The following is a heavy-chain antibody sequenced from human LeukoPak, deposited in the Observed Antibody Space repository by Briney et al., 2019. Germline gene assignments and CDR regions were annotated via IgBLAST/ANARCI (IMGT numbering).Heavy chain of an antibody. D-gene: IGHD6-13*01. CDR2: IYTSGST. J-gene: IGHJ4*02. V-gene: IGHV4-61*02. CDR3: AMRERLAAAFDY. Sequence: SQTLSLTCTVSDGSISSASYYWSWIRQPAGKGLEWIGRIYTSGSTNYNPSLKSRVTISVDTSKNQFSLKLSSVTAADTAVYYCAMRERLAAAFDYWGQGTLVTVSS. CDR1: DGSISSASYY.